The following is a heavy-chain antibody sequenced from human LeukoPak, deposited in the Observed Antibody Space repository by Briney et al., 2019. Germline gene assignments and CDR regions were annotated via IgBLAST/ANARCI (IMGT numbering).Heavy chain of an antibody. CDR2: IRYDGSNK. CDR3: AKDFLRFLEWSGFDY. D-gene: IGHD3-3*01. Sequence: GGSLRLSCAASGFTFSSYGMHWVRQAPGKGLEWVAFIRYDGSNKYYADSVKGRFTISRDNSKNTLYLQMNSLRAEDTAVYYCAKDFLRFLEWSGFDYWGQGTLVTVSS. V-gene: IGHV3-30*02. J-gene: IGHJ4*02. CDR1: GFTFSSYG.